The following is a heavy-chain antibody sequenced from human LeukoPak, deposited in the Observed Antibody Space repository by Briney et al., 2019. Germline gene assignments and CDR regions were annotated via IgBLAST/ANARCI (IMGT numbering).Heavy chain of an antibody. D-gene: IGHD3-22*01. CDR3: ARGPKYYYDSSGYYRFDH. V-gene: IGHV4-34*01. CDR1: GGPFSGYY. J-gene: IGHJ4*02. CDR2: INHSGST. Sequence: PSETLSLTCAVYGGPFSGYYWTWIRQPPGKGLEWIGEINHSGSTNYNPSLKTRVTISVDTSKNQFSLQLSSVTAPDTAVYYCARGPKYYYDSSGYYRFDHWGQGTLVTVSS.